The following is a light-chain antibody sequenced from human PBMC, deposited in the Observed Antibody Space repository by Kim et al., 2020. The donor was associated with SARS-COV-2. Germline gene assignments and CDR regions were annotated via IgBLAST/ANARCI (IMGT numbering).Light chain of an antibody. Sequence: ATINCNSSQSVLSSSNNRNYLTWYQQKPGQPPKLLIYWASTRESGVPDRFSGSGSGTDFTLTISSLQAEDVAVYYCQHYYTTPHTFGQGTKVEIK. V-gene: IGKV4-1*01. CDR3: QHYYTTPHT. J-gene: IGKJ1*01. CDR1: QSVLSSSNNRNY. CDR2: WAS.